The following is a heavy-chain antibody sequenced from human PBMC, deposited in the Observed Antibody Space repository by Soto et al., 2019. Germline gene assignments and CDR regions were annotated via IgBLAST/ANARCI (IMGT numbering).Heavy chain of an antibody. CDR1: GFTFSSYG. Sequence: QVQLVESGGGVVQPGRSLRLSCAASGFTFSSYGMHWVRQAPGKGLEWVAVIWYDGSNKYYADSVKGRFTISRDKSKNMLYLRVIGLRALVTAVYYLARDLDVLYRNCFDCWGQGFLVSGAS. V-gene: IGHV3-33*01. D-gene: IGHD3-10*01. CDR3: ARDLDVLYRNCFDC. CDR2: IWYDGSNK. J-gene: IGHJ4*02.